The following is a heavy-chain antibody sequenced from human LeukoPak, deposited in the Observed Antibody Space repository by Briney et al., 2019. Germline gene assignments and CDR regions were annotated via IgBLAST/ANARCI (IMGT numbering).Heavy chain of an antibody. Sequence: GGSLRLSCTASGFTFTTYSMSWVRQAPGKGLEWISYITSSSDTIFYADSVKGRFTISRDNSKNTLYLQMNSLRAEDTAVYYCARAGEGRRGLDSSSHYWGQGTLVTVSS. CDR3: ARAGEGRRGLDSSSHY. V-gene: IGHV3-48*01. D-gene: IGHD6-13*01. CDR2: ITSSSDTI. J-gene: IGHJ4*02. CDR1: GFTFTTYS.